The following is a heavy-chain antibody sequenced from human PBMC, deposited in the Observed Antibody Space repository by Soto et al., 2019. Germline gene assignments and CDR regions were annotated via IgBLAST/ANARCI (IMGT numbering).Heavy chain of an antibody. CDR1: GFTVSSNY. Sequence: GGSLRLSCAASGFTVSSNYMSWVRQAPGKGLEWVSVIYSGGSTYYADSVKGRFAISRDDSKSIAHMEMNSLKIEDTAVYYCSTDSYTDLTVVRLDNWGHGILVTVSS. V-gene: IGHV3-66*01. D-gene: IGHD3-22*01. J-gene: IGHJ4*01. CDR3: STDSYTDLTVVRLDN. CDR2: IYSGGST.